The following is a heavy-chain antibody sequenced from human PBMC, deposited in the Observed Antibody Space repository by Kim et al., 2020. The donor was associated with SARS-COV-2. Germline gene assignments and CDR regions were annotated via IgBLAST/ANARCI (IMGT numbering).Heavy chain of an antibody. CDR1: GFTFSSYG. D-gene: IGHD5-18*01. J-gene: IGHJ6*02. Sequence: GGSLRLSCAASGFTFSSYGMHWVRQAPGKGLEWVAVISYDGSNKYYADSVKGRFTISRDNSKNTLYLQMNSLRAEDTAVYYCAKEDRIQLWPTRYYYGMDVWGQGTTVTVS. V-gene: IGHV3-30*18. CDR2: ISYDGSNK. CDR3: AKEDRIQLWPTRYYYGMDV.